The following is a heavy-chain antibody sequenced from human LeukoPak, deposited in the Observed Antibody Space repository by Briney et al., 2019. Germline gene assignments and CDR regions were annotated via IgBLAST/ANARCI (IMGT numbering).Heavy chain of an antibody. D-gene: IGHD6-13*01. CDR1: GFTFSSYA. V-gene: IGHV3-23*01. Sequence: GGSLRLSCAASGFTFSSYAMSWVRQAPGKGLEWVSAISGSGGSTYYADSVKGRFTISRGNSKNTLYLQMNSLRAEDTAVYYCAKEGYSSSWYYYYYYGMDVWGQGTTVTVSS. J-gene: IGHJ6*02. CDR3: AKEGYSSSWYYYYYYGMDV. CDR2: ISGSGGST.